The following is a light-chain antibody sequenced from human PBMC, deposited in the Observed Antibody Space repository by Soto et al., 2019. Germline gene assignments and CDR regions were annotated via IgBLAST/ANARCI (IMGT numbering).Light chain of an antibody. J-gene: IGKJ5*01. V-gene: IGKV1-39*01. CDR2: AAS. CDR1: QSISSY. CDR3: QQRSDSIT. Sequence: MQMAQSPSSLSASVGDSVTITRRASQSISSYLKFYQQTPGKAPKLLFYAASTRAPGLPARFSGRGSGADFPLTISSLEPEDFAVYYCQQRSDSITFGQGTRL.